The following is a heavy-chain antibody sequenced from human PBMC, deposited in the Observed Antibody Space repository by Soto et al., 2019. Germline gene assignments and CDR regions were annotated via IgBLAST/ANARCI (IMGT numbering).Heavy chain of an antibody. Sequence: SQTLSLTCAISGDSVSSNSAAWNWIRQSPSRGLEWLGRTYYRSKWYNDYAVSVKSRITINPDTSKNQFSLQLNSVTPEDTAVYYCARDRSGSYYNSNYYYYGMDVWGQGTTVTVSS. CDR2: TYYRSKWYN. D-gene: IGHD1-26*01. J-gene: IGHJ6*02. CDR1: GDSVSSNSAA. V-gene: IGHV6-1*01. CDR3: ARDRSGSYYNSNYYYYGMDV.